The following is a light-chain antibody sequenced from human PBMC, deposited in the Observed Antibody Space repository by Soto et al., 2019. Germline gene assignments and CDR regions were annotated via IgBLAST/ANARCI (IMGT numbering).Light chain of an antibody. CDR1: QSVSSRY. CDR3: QQYGSLPPT. Sequence: DIVLTQSPDTLSWSPGERATLSCGARQSVSSRYLAGYQQKPGLAPRLLIYDASSRATGIADRFSGSGSATDFTLTIRILEPDDFVVYYCQQYGSLPPTVGQGPKLEI. J-gene: IGKJ2*01. CDR2: DAS. V-gene: IGKV3D-20*01.